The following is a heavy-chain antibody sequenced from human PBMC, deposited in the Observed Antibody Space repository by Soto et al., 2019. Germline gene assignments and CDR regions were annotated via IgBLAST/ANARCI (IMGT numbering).Heavy chain of an antibody. V-gene: IGHV4-39*01. CDR2: IYYSGKT. J-gene: IGHJ4*02. CDR1: GASITSTTYF. CDR3: AKNLPRTGRFDY. Sequence: PSETLSLTRSVSGASITSTTYFWARTRQPPGKGLEWVGSIYYSGKTQYNPSLKSRATISVDRSRNQFSLQVSSVTAADTAVYYCAKNLPRTGRFDYWGQGTVVTISS.